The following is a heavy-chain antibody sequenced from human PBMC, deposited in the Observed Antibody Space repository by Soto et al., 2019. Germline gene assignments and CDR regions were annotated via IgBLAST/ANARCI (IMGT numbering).Heavy chain of an antibody. CDR3: ARDPPLGDGRYSDL. Sequence: LSLTCTVSGASISSGDHYWSWIRQPPGKGLQWIGYIYETETSYYHPALKSRVTISADKSRNQFSLKMASLTAADTAVYYCARDPPLGDGRYSDLWGRGTLVTVSS. V-gene: IGHV4-30-4*01. D-gene: IGHD3-16*01. CDR2: IYETETS. CDR1: GASISSGDHY. J-gene: IGHJ2*01.